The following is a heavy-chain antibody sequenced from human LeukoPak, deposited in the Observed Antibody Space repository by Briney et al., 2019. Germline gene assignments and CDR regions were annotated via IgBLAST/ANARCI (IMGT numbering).Heavy chain of an antibody. Sequence: PGGSLRLSCVASGFTFSSYWMHWVRQAPGKGLVWVSRSNSDGSSTVYADSVEGRFTISRDNAKNTLYLQMNSLRGEDTALYFCARDPIGGAPDYLDYWGQGTLVTVSS. CDR3: ARDPIGGAPDYLDY. V-gene: IGHV3-74*01. D-gene: IGHD1-26*01. J-gene: IGHJ4*02. CDR2: SNSDGSST. CDR1: GFTFSSYW.